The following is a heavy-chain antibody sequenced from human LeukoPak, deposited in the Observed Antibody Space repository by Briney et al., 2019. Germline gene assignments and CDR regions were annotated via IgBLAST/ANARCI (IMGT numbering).Heavy chain of an antibody. Sequence: GGSLRLSCAASGFTFDDYAMHWVRQAPGKGLEWVSGISWNSGSIGYADSVKGRFTISRDNAKNSLYLQMNSLRAEDTALYYCAKDIGIVGATTTSYYYYGMDVWGQGTTVTVSS. J-gene: IGHJ6*02. CDR2: ISWNSGSI. V-gene: IGHV3-9*01. CDR1: GFTFDDYA. CDR3: AKDIGIVGATTTSYYYYGMDV. D-gene: IGHD1-26*01.